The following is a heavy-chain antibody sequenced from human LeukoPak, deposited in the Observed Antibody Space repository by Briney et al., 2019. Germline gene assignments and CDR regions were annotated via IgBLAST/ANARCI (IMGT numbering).Heavy chain of an antibody. D-gene: IGHD1-26*01. J-gene: IGHJ4*02. CDR1: GFTFSDYS. CDR3: ARDGALKGY. V-gene: IGHV3-21*01. CDR2: ISTGSSNI. Sequence: GGSLRLSCAASGFTFSDYSMNWVRQAPGKGLEWVSSISTGSSNILYADSVRGRFTISRDNARNSLFLQMNSLRADDTAVYYCARDGALKGYWGQGTLVTVSS.